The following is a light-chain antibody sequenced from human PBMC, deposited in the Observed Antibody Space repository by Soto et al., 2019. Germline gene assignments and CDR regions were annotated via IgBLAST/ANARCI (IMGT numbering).Light chain of an antibody. CDR3: GSYSSSTTPFV. CDR1: ISDLGGYNY. J-gene: IGLJ1*01. CDR2: EVR. Sequence: QSVLTQPASVSGSPGQSITISCTGTISDLGGYNYVSWYQQHPGKAPKLMIYEVRDRPSGVSNRFSGSKSGNTASLTISGLQAEDEADYYCGSYSSSTTPFVFGSGTKVTVL. V-gene: IGLV2-14*01.